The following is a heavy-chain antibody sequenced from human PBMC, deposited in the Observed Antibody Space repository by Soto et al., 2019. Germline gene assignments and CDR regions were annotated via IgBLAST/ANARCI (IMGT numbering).Heavy chain of an antibody. V-gene: IGHV3-74*01. Sequence: PGGSLRLSCAASGFTLSRYWMHWVRQAPGKGLVWVSRINGDGSATSYADSVKGRFTISRDNAKNTLYLQMNSLRGEDTAVYYCSRSDCTSVGCSPEDAFDLWGQGTMVTVSS. J-gene: IGHJ3*01. CDR3: SRSDCTSVGCSPEDAFDL. CDR2: INGDGSAT. D-gene: IGHD2-2*01. CDR1: GFTLSRYW.